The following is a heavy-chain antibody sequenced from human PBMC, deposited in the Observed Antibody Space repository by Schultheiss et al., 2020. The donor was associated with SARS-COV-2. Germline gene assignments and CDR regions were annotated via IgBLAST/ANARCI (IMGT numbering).Heavy chain of an antibody. V-gene: IGHV4-59*01. D-gene: IGHD6-13*01. CDR1: GGSLSSDF. Sequence: SETLSLTCTVSGGSLSSDFWSWIRQPPGKGLEWIGYVFYSGSTNYNPSLKSRVTISVDTSKNQFSLKLSSVTAADTAVYYCACYSSSWYNYWGQGTLVTVSS. CDR3: ACYSSSWYNY. J-gene: IGHJ4*02. CDR2: VFYSGST.